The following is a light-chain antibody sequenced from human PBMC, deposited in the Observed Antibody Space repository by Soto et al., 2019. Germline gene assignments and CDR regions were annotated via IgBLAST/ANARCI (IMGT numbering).Light chain of an antibody. CDR1: GFNIGANT. J-gene: IGLJ7*01. CDR2: GNT. Sequence: QSVLTQPPSASGTPGQTVTISCSGSGFNIGANTVNWYQHLPGTAPRLLLFGNTHRPSGVPDRFSGSTSGTSASLAISGLQPEDEANSDCAAWDDSLNGMQFGGGTQLTVL. CDR3: AAWDDSLNGMQ. V-gene: IGLV1-44*01.